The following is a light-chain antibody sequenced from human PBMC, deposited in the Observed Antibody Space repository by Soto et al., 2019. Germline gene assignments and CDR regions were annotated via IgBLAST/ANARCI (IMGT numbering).Light chain of an antibody. CDR2: EGS. Sequence: QSALTQPASVSGSPGQSITISCTGTSSDVGSYNLVSWYQQHPGKAPKLMIYEGSKRPSGVSNRFSGSKSGNTASLTISGIQAEDEADYYCSSYAGSSTHVVFGGGTKLTVL. CDR3: SSYAGSSTHVV. V-gene: IGLV2-23*01. CDR1: SSDVGSYNL. J-gene: IGLJ2*01.